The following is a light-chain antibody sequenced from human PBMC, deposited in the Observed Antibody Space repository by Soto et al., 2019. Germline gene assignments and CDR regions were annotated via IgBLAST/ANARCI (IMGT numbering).Light chain of an antibody. CDR1: QTIDNT. CDR2: DAS. Sequence: EIVMTQSPATLSLSPGDRAPLSCRASQTIDNTLAWYQRKPGQAPRLLIYDASTRATGVPARFSGSGSGTDFTLTISSLQSEDFAVYYCQHYNYWPYTFGQGTKVDIK. V-gene: IGKV3-15*01. J-gene: IGKJ2*01. CDR3: QHYNYWPYT.